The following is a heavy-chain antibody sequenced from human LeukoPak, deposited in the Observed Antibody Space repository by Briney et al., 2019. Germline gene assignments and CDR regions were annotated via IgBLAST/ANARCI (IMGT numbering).Heavy chain of an antibody. J-gene: IGHJ4*02. CDR1: GYTFTGYY. V-gene: IGHV1-2*02. D-gene: IGHD4-17*01. CDR3: ARVNPPLTTVTAFDY. CDR2: INPNSGGT. Sequence: ASVKVSCKASGYTFTGYYMHWVRQAPGQGLEWMGWINPNSGGTNYAQKFQGRVTMTRGTSISTAYMELSRLRSDDTAVYYCARVNPPLTTVTAFDYWGQGTLVTVSS.